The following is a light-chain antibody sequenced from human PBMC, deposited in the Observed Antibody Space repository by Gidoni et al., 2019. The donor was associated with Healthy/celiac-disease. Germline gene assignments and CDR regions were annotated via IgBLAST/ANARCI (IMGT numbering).Light chain of an antibody. CDR2: GNS. CDR1: SSNIGAGYD. CDR3: QSYDSSLSGVV. Sequence: QSVLTPPPSVSGAPGPGVTISCTGSSSNIGAGYDVHWYQQLPGTAPKLLIYGNSNRPSGVPDRFSGSKSGTSASLAITGLQAEDEADYYCQSYDSSLSGVVFGGGTKLTVL. V-gene: IGLV1-40*01. J-gene: IGLJ2*01.